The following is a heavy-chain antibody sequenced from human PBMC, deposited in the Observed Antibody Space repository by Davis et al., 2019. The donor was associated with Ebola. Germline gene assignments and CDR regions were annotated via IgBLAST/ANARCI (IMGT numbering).Heavy chain of an antibody. Sequence: ASVKVSCKASGYTFTSYGITWVRQAPGQGLEWMGWINTNTGNPTYAQGFTGRFVFSLDTYVSTAYLQISSLKAEDTAVYYCARTDTAMDYYYYYGMDVWGKGTTVTVSS. V-gene: IGHV7-4-1*02. CDR2: INTNTGNP. CDR3: ARTDTAMDYYYYYGMDV. J-gene: IGHJ6*04. D-gene: IGHD5-18*01. CDR1: GYTFTSYG.